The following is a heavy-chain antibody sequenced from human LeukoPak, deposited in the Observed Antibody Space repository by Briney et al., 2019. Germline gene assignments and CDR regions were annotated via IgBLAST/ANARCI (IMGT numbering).Heavy chain of an antibody. J-gene: IGHJ4*02. D-gene: IGHD6-19*01. CDR3: ARRPLGSSVWDEYFYY. Sequence: GESLKISCKGSGYSFTTYWIGWVCQMPGKGLEWMGIIYPGDSDTRYSPSFQGQVTISADKSISTAYLQWSSLKASDTAMYYCARRPLGSSVWDEYFYYWGQGTLVAVSS. V-gene: IGHV5-51*01. CDR2: IYPGDSDT. CDR1: GYSFTTYW.